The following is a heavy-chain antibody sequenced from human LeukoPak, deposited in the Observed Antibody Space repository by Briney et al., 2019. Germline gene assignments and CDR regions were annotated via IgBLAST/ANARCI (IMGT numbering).Heavy chain of an antibody. CDR1: GGSLSGYY. V-gene: IGHV4-34*01. CDR3: ARATFDSRGYYYEGEY. Sequence: SKTLSLTCAVYGGSLSGYYWNWIRQSPRKGLEWIGEINHSGSTNYNPSLKSRVTISVDTSKNQFSLKLSSVTAADTAVYYCARATFDSRGYYYEGEYWGQGTLVTVSS. D-gene: IGHD3-22*01. J-gene: IGHJ4*02. CDR2: INHSGST.